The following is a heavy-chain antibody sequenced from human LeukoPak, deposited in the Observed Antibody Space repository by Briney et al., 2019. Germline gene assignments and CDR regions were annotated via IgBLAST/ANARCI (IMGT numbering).Heavy chain of an antibody. CDR1: GFTFSSYA. V-gene: IGHV3-23*01. CDR3: AKAYDILTGYYNPFDY. Sequence: GSLRLSCAASGFTFSSYAMSWVRQAPGKGLEWVSAISGSGGSTYYADSVKGRFTISRDNSKNTLYLQMNSLRAEDTAVYYCAKAYDILTGYYNPFDYWGQGTLVTVSS. J-gene: IGHJ4*02. CDR2: ISGSGGST. D-gene: IGHD3-9*01.